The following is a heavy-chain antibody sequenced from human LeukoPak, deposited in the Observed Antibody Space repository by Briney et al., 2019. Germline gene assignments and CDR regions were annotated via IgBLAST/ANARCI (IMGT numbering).Heavy chain of an antibody. J-gene: IGHJ3*02. V-gene: IGHV4-4*07. CDR2: VYSSGST. CDR1: GDSISGSY. Sequence: SETLSLTCTVSGDSISGSYWTWIRQPAGKGLEWIGRVYSSGSTNYNPSLKSRVTMSIDTSKNQFSLKLSSVTAADTAVYYCARDPSRVGPTGAFDIWGQGTMVTVSS. CDR3: ARDPSRVGPTGAFDI. D-gene: IGHD1-26*01.